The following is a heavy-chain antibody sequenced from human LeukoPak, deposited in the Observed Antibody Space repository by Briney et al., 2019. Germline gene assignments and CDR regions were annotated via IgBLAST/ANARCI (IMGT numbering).Heavy chain of an antibody. CDR2: IYSGGST. CDR3: ARDQVVGAPGAFDI. J-gene: IGHJ3*02. Sequence: QPGGSLRLSCAASGFTVSSNYMSWVRQAPGKGLEWVSVIYSGGSTYYADSVKGRFTISRDNSKNTLYLQMNSLRAEDTAVYYCARDQVVGAPGAFDIWGQGTMVTVSS. V-gene: IGHV3-53*01. CDR1: GFTVSSNY. D-gene: IGHD1-26*01.